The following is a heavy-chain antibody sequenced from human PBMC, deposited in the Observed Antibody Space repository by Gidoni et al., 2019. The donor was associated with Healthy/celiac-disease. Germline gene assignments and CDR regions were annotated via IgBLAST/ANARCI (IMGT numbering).Heavy chain of an antibody. CDR1: GFTVRSNY. Sequence: EVQLVESGGGLVQPGGSLSLSCAASGFTVRSNYMSWVRQAPGKGLEWVSVIYSGGSTYYADSVKGRFTISRDNSKNTLYLQMNSLRAEDTAVYYCAREAEGGSYAYWGQGTLVTVSS. D-gene: IGHD1-26*01. J-gene: IGHJ4*02. CDR3: AREAEGGSYAY. V-gene: IGHV3-66*01. CDR2: IYSGGST.